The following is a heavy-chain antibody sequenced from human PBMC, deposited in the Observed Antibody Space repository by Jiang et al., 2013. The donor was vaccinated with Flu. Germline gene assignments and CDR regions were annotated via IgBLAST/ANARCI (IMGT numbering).Heavy chain of an antibody. V-gene: IGHV4-34*01. Sequence: LLKPSETLSLTCAVYGGSFSGYYWSWIRQPPGKGLEWIGEINHSGSTNYNPSLKSRVTISVDTSKNQFSLKLSSVTAADTAVYYCATLQASGYDWRYYYYGMDVWGKGTTVTVSS. D-gene: IGHD5-12*01. J-gene: IGHJ6*04. CDR2: INHSGST. CDR3: ATLQASGYDWRYYYYGMDV. CDR1: GGSFSGYY.